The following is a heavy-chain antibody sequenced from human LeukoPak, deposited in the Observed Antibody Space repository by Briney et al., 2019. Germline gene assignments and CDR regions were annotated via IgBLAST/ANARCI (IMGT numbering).Heavy chain of an antibody. D-gene: IGHD6-19*01. J-gene: IGHJ5*02. CDR2: ISSSSSYI. Sequence: GGSLRLSCAASGFTFSSYSMNWVRQAPGRGLEWVSSISSSSSYIYSADSVKGRFTISRDNAKNSLYLQMNSLRVEDTAVYYCARGKVGVAGNSNWFDPWGQGTLVTVSS. CDR1: GFTFSSYS. V-gene: IGHV3-21*01. CDR3: ARGKVGVAGNSNWFDP.